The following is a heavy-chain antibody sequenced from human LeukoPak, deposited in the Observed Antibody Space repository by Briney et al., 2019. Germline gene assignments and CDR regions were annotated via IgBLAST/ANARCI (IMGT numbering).Heavy chain of an antibody. V-gene: IGHV3-15*01. CDR3: TTDLVWELPPDFDY. CDR2: IKSKTDGGTT. D-gene: IGHD1-26*01. CDR1: GFTFSNAW. Sequence: KPGGSLRLSCAASGFTFSNAWMSWVRQAPGKGLEWVGRIKSKTDGGTTDYAAPVKGRFTISRDDSKNTLYLQMNSLKTEDTAVYYCTTDLVWELPPDFDYWGQGTLVTVSS. J-gene: IGHJ4*02.